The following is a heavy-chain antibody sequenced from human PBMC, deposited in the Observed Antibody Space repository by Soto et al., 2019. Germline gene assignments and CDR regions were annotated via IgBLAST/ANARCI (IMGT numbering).Heavy chain of an antibody. J-gene: IGHJ3*01. V-gene: IGHV3-15*01. CDR3: PTDWCSGTHYARACDV. CDR1: GFAFKYAR. CDR2: IRSNIDGATT. D-gene: IGHD1-26*01. Sequence: EVLLVESGGGLVQPGGSLRLSCAASGFAFKYARMTWARQAPGKGLEWVGHIRSNIDGATTAYAAPVKGRFTISRDESKNTVDLQLNSLITEDTAVYYCPTDWCSGTHYARACDVWVQGTMVTVSA.